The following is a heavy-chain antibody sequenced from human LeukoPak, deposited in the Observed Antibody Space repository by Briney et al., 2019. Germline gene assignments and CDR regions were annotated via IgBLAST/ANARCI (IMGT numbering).Heavy chain of an antibody. CDR2: IYNSGRT. Sequence: GGSLRLSCAASGFTVSTNYMSWVRQAPGKGLEWVSVIYNSGRTYYADSVKGRFTISRDISKNTLSLRMNSLRAEDTAVYYCARESTSGYYLSSWGQGTLVTVSS. CDR3: ARESTSGYYLSS. CDR1: GFTVSTNY. V-gene: IGHV3-66*01. J-gene: IGHJ5*02. D-gene: IGHD3-22*01.